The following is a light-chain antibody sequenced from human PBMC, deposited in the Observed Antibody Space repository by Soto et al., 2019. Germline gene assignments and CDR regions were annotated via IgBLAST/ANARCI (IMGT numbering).Light chain of an antibody. CDR3: CSYTTSSTLV. Sequence: QSALTQPASVSGSPGQSITISCTGTSSDVGTYNYVSWYQQHPGKAPKLMIYEVSTRPSGVSTRFSGSKSGNTASLTISGLQAEDEADYYCCSYTTSSTLVFGTGTKLTVL. J-gene: IGLJ1*01. CDR2: EVS. V-gene: IGLV2-14*01. CDR1: SSDVGTYNY.